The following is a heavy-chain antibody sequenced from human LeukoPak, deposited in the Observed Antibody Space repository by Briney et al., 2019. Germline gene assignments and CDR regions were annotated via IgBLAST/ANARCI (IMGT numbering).Heavy chain of an antibody. Sequence: PGRSLTLSCAVSGFPFSSYAMSWVRHAPGGGLEWVSAISGSGGSTYYADSVKGRFTISRHNSKNTLYLQMNYLRAEDTAVYYCVRGGDYSGWPDPWGRRALVTVSS. V-gene: IGHV3-23*01. D-gene: IGHD1-26*01. CDR2: ISGSGGST. CDR3: VRGGDYSGWPDP. J-gene: IGHJ5*02. CDR1: GFPFSSYA.